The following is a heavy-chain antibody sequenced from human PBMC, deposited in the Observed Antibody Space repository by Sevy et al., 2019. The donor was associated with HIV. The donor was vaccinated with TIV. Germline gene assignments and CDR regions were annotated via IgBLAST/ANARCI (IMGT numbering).Heavy chain of an antibody. CDR3: AKDPRVTISGTTNYYYYMDV. D-gene: IGHD1-7*01. Sequence: GGSLRLSCAASGFSFSTYGMHWVRQVPGKGLERVAFIRHDGGNRYYVDSVKGQFTISRDNSKNTLYLQMNSLRPEDTAIYYCAKDPRVTISGTTNYYYYMDVCGKGTTVTVS. CDR2: IRHDGGNR. V-gene: IGHV3-30*02. CDR1: GFSFSTYG. J-gene: IGHJ6*03.